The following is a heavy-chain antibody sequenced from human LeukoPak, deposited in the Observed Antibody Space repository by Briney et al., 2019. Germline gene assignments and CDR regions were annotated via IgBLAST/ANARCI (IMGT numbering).Heavy chain of an antibody. V-gene: IGHV4-39*07. J-gene: IGHJ4*02. D-gene: IGHD7-27*01. CDR2: IYDGGST. Sequence: SETLSLTCTVSGGSISSSRYYWGWIRQPPGKGLEWIGSIYDGGSTYYNPSLRSRVTISVDTSKKQFSLKLNFVTAADTAVYYYARDWAEWGQGTLVTVSS. CDR1: GGSISSSRYY. CDR3: ARDWAE.